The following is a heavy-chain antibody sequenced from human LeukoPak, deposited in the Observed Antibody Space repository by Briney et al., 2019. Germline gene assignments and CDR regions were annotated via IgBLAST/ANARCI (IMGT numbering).Heavy chain of an antibody. CDR2: INSDGSST. CDR3: ARDSLYYYYMDV. V-gene: IGHV3-74*01. CDR1: GFTFSSYW. J-gene: IGHJ6*03. Sequence: PGGSLRLSCAASGFTFSSYWMHWVRQAPGKGLVWVSRINSDGSSTSYADSEKGRFTISRDNAKNTLYLQMNSLRAEDTAVYYCARDSLYYYYMDVWGKGTTVTISS.